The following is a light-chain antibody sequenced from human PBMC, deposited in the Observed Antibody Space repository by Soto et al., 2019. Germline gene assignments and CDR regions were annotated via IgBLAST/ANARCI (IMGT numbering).Light chain of an antibody. CDR2: EGN. J-gene: IGLJ2*01. CDR3: CSYAPSRTLL. CDR1: SSDVGTYNL. V-gene: IGLV2-23*01. Sequence: QSPLTQLASVSESPGQSITISCTGTSSDVGTYNLVTWYQQHPGKAPKLIIYEGNKRPSGVSNRFSASKSGNTASLTISGLLAEDEADYYCCSYAPSRTLLFGGGTKVTVL.